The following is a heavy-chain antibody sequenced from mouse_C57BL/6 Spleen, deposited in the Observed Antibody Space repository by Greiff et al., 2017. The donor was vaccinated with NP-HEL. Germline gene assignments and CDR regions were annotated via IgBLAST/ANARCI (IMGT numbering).Heavy chain of an antibody. D-gene: IGHD1-1*01. CDR2: IYPGSGST. Sequence: QVQLQQPGAELVKPGASVKMSCKASGYTFTSYWITWVKQRPGQGLEWIGDIYPGSGSTNYNEKLKSKATMTVDTSSSTTYMQLSSLTSEDSAVYYCARERSPSITSVLDYWGQGTTLTVSS. J-gene: IGHJ2*01. CDR1: GYTFTSYW. CDR3: ARERSPSITSVLDY. V-gene: IGHV1-55*01.